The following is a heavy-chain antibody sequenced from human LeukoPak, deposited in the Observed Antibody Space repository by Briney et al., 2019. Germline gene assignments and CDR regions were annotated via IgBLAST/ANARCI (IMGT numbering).Heavy chain of an antibody. V-gene: IGHV4-61*05. J-gene: IGHJ4*02. CDR3: AGTPAGDFWSGYYFPFDY. Sequence: SETLSLTCTVSGGSISSSSYYWSWIRQPPGKGLEWIGYIYYSGSTNYNPSLKSRVTISVDTSKNQFSLKLSSVTAADTAVYYCAGTPAGDFWSGYYFPFDYWGQGTLVTVSS. CDR1: GGSISSSSYY. CDR2: IYYSGST. D-gene: IGHD3-3*01.